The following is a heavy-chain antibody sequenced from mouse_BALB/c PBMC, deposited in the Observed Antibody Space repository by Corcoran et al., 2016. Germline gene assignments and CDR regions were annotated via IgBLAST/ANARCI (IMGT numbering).Heavy chain of an antibody. Sequence: QIQLVQSGPELKKPGETVKISCKASGYTFTNYGMNGVKQAPGKGLKWMGWINTYTGEPTYADDFKGRFAVSLATSASTAYLQINNLKNEDTATYFCAREPRAMVYWGQGTAVTVSS. CDR1: GYTFTNYG. J-gene: IGHJ4*01. V-gene: IGHV9-3-1*01. CDR2: INTYTGEP. CDR3: AREPRAMVY.